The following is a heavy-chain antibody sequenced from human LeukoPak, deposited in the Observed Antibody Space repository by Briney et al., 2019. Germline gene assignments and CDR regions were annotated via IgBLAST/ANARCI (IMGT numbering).Heavy chain of an antibody. J-gene: IGHJ3*02. V-gene: IGHV3-53*01. Sequence: PGGSLRLSCAASGFTVSSNYMSWVRQAPGKGLEWVSVIYSDGNTYYADSVKGRFTISRDNSKNTLYLQMNSLRAEDTAVYYCARDFSGRGDAFDIWGQGTMVTDSS. D-gene: IGHD1-26*01. CDR3: ARDFSGRGDAFDI. CDR2: IYSDGNT. CDR1: GFTVSSNY.